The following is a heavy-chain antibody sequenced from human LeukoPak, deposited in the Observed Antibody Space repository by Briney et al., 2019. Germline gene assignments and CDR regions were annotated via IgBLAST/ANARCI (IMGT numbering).Heavy chain of an antibody. CDR2: ISGNGGST. CDR1: GFTFSNYA. CDR3: AKELSVRNQFDY. Sequence: PGGALRLSCPASGFTFSNYAMSWVRPAPGKGLEWVSGISGNGGSTYYADSVKGRFTISRDKSKNTLYLQMDSLRAEDTAVYYCAKELSVRNQFDYWGQGTLVTVSS. V-gene: IGHV3-23*01. J-gene: IGHJ4*02. D-gene: IGHD1-14*01.